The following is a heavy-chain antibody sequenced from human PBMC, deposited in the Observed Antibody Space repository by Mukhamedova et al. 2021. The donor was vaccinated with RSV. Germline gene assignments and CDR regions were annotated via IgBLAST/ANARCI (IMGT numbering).Heavy chain of an antibody. Sequence: SSYWMHWVRQAPGKGLVWVSRIDSDGSTTSYADSVKGRFTISRDNAKSTLYLQMNSLRVEDTAVYYCVRGRGWFDPWGQGTLVTV. D-gene: IGHD3-10*01. V-gene: IGHV3-74*01. CDR2: IDSDGSTT. CDR3: VRGRGWFDP. CDR1: SSYW. J-gene: IGHJ5*02.